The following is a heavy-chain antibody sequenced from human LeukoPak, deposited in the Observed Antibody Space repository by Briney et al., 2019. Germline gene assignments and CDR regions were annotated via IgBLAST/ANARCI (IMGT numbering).Heavy chain of an antibody. CDR1: GGSFSGYY. CDR3: ARDPPMYYYDSSGYYHPFDY. J-gene: IGHJ4*02. V-gene: IGHV4-34*01. Sequence: SETLSLTCAVYGGSFSGYYWSWIRQPPGKGLEWIGEISHSGSTNYNPSLKSRVTISVDTSKNQFSLKLSSVTAADTAVYYCARDPPMYYYDSSGYYHPFDYWGQGTLVTVSS. CDR2: ISHSGST. D-gene: IGHD3-22*01.